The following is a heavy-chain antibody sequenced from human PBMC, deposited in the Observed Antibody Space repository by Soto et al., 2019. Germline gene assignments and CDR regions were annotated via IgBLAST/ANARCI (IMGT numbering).Heavy chain of an antibody. Sequence: GASVKVSCKASGGTFSSYAISWVRQAPGQGLEWMGGIIPIFGTANYAQKFQGRVTITADESTSTAYMELSSLRPEDTAVYYCARAKPYCSGGSCYYYYGMDVWGQGTTVTVSS. CDR1: GGTFSSYA. D-gene: IGHD2-15*01. CDR2: IIPIFGTA. V-gene: IGHV1-69*13. CDR3: ARAKPYCSGGSCYYYYGMDV. J-gene: IGHJ6*02.